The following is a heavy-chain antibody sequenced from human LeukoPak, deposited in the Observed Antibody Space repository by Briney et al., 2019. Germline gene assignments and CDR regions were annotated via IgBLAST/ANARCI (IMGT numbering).Heavy chain of an antibody. CDR1: GYTLTSYG. J-gene: IGHJ4*02. V-gene: IGHV1-18*01. D-gene: IGHD3-10*01. Sequence: ASVKVSCEASGYTLTSYGISWVRQAPGQGLEWMGWISAYNGNTNYAQKVQGRVTMTTDTSTSTAYMELRSLRSDDTAVYYCARWAITMVRGVIARFDRFDYWGQGTLVTVSS. CDR2: ISAYNGNT. CDR3: ARWAITMVRGVIARFDRFDY.